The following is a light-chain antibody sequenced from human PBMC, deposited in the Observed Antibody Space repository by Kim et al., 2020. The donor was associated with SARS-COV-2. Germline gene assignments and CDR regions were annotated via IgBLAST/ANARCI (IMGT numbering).Light chain of an antibody. CDR2: MTL. J-gene: IGLJ3*02. CDR3: SAWDGILNSWV. V-gene: IGLV10-54*01. Sequence: PTTTLTCTGNSNNVGSQGAVWLQQHPGHPPKVLSDMTLNRPSGISERFSASRSRNIASLTITELRPEDEADYYCSAWDGILNSWVFGGGTQLTVL. CDR1: SNNVGSQG.